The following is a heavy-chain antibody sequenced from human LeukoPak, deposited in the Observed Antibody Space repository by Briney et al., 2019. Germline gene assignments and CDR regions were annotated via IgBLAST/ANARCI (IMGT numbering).Heavy chain of an antibody. D-gene: IGHD6-19*01. Sequence: SETLSLTCTVSGGSISSYYWSWIRRPPGKGLEWIGYIYYSGSTNYNPSLKSRVTISVDTSKNQFSLKLSSVTAADTAVYYCARDASVAGTIWFDPWGQGTLVTVSS. J-gene: IGHJ5*02. CDR1: GGSISSYY. CDR2: IYYSGST. V-gene: IGHV4-59*01. CDR3: ARDASVAGTIWFDP.